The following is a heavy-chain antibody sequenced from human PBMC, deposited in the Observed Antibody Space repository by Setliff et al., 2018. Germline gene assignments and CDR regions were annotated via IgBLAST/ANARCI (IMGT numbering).Heavy chain of an antibody. CDR2: IKQDGSEI. CDR1: PFTFTTAW. Sequence: HPGGSLRLSCAASPFTFTTAWMSWVRQAPGKGLEWVANIKQDGSEISYVDSVKGRFTISRDNAKKTLYLQMNSLTAEDTAVYYCAKFQRGWNYLSDWFDPWGQGTLVTVSS. D-gene: IGHD1-7*01. CDR3: AKFQRGWNYLSDWFDP. V-gene: IGHV3-7*03. J-gene: IGHJ5*02.